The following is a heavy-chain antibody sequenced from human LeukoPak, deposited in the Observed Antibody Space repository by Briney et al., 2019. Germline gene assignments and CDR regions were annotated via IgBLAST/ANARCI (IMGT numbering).Heavy chain of an antibody. V-gene: IGHV1-3*01. Sequence: GASVKVSCKTSGYTFTNYALHWVRQAPGQRFEWMGWINAGNGDTKYSQKFQDRITITRDTSASTAYMELRSLRSEDTAIYYCARDPGPIYGDYEKISWFDPWGQGTLVTVSS. CDR1: GYTFTNYA. CDR2: INAGNGDT. J-gene: IGHJ5*02. CDR3: ARDPGPIYGDYEKISWFDP. D-gene: IGHD5-12*01.